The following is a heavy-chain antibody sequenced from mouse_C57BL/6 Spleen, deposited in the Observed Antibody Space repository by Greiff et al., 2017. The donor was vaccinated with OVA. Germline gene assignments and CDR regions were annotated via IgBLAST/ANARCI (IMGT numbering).Heavy chain of an antibody. J-gene: IGHJ2*01. Sequence: EVHLVESGGGLVKPGGSLKLSCAASGFTFSSYAMSWVRQTPEKRLEWVATISDGGSYTYYPDNVKGRFTISRDNAKNNLYLQMSHLKSEDTAMYYCARERRTTVVAREYYFDYWGQGTTLTVSS. V-gene: IGHV5-4*01. CDR3: ARERRTTVVAREYYFDY. CDR1: GFTFSSYA. CDR2: ISDGGSYT. D-gene: IGHD1-1*01.